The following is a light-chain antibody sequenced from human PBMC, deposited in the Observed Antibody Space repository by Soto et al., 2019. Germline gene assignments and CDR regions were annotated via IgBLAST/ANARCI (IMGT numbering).Light chain of an antibody. V-gene: IGKV3-15*01. CDR2: GAS. CDR1: QSVSST. J-gene: IGKJ2*01. CDR3: QQYNNWPTYT. Sequence: EIVMTQSPATLSVSPGERATLSCRASQSVSSTLAWYQQKPGQAPRLLIYGASTRATGIPARFSGSGSGTEVTLTISSLQFEDFAVYYCQQYNNWPTYTFGQGTKLEIK.